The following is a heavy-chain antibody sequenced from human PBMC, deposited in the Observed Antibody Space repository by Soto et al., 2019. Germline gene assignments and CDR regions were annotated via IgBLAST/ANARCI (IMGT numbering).Heavy chain of an antibody. CDR3: ARVGEVVTPGTPWNYYYYGMDV. J-gene: IGHJ6*02. D-gene: IGHD3-16*01. CDR2: INPSGGST. V-gene: IGHV1-46*01. CDR1: GYTFTSYY. Sequence: QVQLVQSGAEVKKPGASVKVSCKASGYTFTSYYMHWVRQAPGQGLEWMGIINPSGGSTSYAQKFQGRVTMTRDTSTSTVYMELSSLRSEDTAVYYCARVGEVVTPGTPWNYYYYGMDVWGQGTTVTVSS.